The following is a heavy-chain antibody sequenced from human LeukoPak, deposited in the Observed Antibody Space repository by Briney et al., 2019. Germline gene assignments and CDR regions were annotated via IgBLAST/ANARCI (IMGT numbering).Heavy chain of an antibody. D-gene: IGHD6-19*01. J-gene: IGHJ5*02. CDR3: AKDASSGWPNWFDP. Sequence: GGSLRLSCAASGFTFSTYAMTWVRHAPGGGLGWVSAISGSGGKTYYADSVKGRFTISRDNSKNTLYLQMNSPRAEDTAVYYCAKDASSGWPNWFDPWGQGTLVTVSS. CDR1: GFTFSTYA. CDR2: ISGSGGKT. V-gene: IGHV3-23*01.